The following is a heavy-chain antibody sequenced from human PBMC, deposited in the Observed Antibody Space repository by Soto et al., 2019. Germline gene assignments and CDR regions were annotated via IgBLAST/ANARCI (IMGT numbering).Heavy chain of an antibody. D-gene: IGHD2-15*01. CDR2: ISAYNGNT. V-gene: IGHV1-18*01. CDR3: ARDLYCSGGSCYHFYYYYMDV. J-gene: IGHJ6*03. Sequence: ASVKVSCKASGYTFTSYGISWVRQAPGQGLEWMGWISAYNGNTNYAQKLQGRVTMTTDTSTSTAYMELRSLRSDDTAVYYCARDLYCSGGSCYHFYYYYMDVWGKGTTVTVSS. CDR1: GYTFTSYG.